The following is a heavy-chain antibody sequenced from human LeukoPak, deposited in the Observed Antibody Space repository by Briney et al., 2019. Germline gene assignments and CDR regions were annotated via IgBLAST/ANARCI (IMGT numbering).Heavy chain of an antibody. CDR3: ARSISDSGYLGYYYGMDV. Sequence: TGGSLRLSCAASGFTFSSYAMSWVRQAPGKGLEWVSAISGSGGSTYYADSVKGRFTISRDNSKNTLCLQMNSLRAEDTAVYYCARSISDSGYLGYYYGMDVWGQGTTVTVSS. J-gene: IGHJ6*02. V-gene: IGHV3-23*01. CDR1: GFTFSSYA. CDR2: ISGSGGST. D-gene: IGHD3-22*01.